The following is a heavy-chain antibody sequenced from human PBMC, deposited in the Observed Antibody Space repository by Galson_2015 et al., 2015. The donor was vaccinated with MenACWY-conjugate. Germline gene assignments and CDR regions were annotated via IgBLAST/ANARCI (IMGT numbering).Heavy chain of an antibody. V-gene: IGHV3-74*01. J-gene: IGHJ6*02. D-gene: IGHD3-3*01. CDR1: GFTFSSYW. CDR2: INSDGSST. Sequence: SLRLSCAASGFTFSSYWMHWVRQAPGKGLVWVSRINSDGSSTSYADSVKGRFTISRDNAKNTLYLQMNSLRAKDTAVYYCAEWKYYYGMDVWGQGTTVTVSS. CDR3: AEWKYYYGMDV.